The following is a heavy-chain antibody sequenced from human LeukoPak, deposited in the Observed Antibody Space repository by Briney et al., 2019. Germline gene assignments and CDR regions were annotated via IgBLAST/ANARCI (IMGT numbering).Heavy chain of an antibody. J-gene: IGHJ6*03. CDR1: GGTFSSYA. V-gene: IGHV1-69*13. CDR3: ARGGSAEQLVHGEYYYYYMDV. CDR2: IIPIFGTA. Sequence: SVKVSCKASGGTFSSYAISRVRQAPGQGLEWMGGIIPIFGTANYAQKFQGRVTITADESTSTAYMELSSLRSEDTAVYYCARGGSAEQLVHGEYYYYYMDVWGKGTTVTVSS. D-gene: IGHD6-13*01.